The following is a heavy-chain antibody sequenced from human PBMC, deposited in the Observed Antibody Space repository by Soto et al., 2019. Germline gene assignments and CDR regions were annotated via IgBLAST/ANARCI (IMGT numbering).Heavy chain of an antibody. J-gene: IGHJ4*02. V-gene: IGHV3-30*18. CDR2: VSHDGRNT. Sequence: VQLVESGGGVVQPGRSLRLSCAASGFTFSDYAMHWVRQAPGKGLEWVAVVSHDGRNTNYADSVKGRFTISRDSSKMTGSLEMTTLRAEDTGVYYCEKGGHQCLVTSDVNYWGQGALVTVSS. CDR3: EKGGHQCLVTSDVNY. CDR1: GFTFSDYA. D-gene: IGHD6-19*01.